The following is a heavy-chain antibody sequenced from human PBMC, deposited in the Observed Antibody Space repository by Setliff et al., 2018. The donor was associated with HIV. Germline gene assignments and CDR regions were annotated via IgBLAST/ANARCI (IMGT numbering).Heavy chain of an antibody. CDR2: IYYSGST. D-gene: IGHD1-1*01. J-gene: IGHJ4*02. CDR3: ARVFRNLPDY. Sequence: PSETLSLTCTVSGGSISSNNYYWGWIRQPPGKGLEWIASIYYSGSTYYNPSLKSRITITSDTSKNQLSLHLTSVTPEDTAVYYCARVFRNLPDYWGQGTLVTVSS. V-gene: IGHV4-39*07. CDR1: GGSISSNNYY.